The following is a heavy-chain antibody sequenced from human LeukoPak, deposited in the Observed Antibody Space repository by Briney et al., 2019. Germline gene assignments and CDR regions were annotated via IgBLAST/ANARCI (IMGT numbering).Heavy chain of an antibody. CDR1: GFTFSSYA. CDR2: ISTNGGGT. D-gene: IGHD1-26*01. J-gene: IGHJ4*02. Sequence: PGGSLRLYCAASGFTFSSYAMHWVRQAPGKGLEYVSGISTNGGGTNYANSVKGRFTISRDNSKNTLYLQMGSLRAEDMAVYYCARDHGSGSYSDYWGQGTLVTVSS. V-gene: IGHV3-64*01. CDR3: ARDHGSGSYSDY.